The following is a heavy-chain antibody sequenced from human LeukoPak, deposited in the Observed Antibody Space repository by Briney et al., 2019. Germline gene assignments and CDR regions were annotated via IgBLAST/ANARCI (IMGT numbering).Heavy chain of an antibody. V-gene: IGHV3-23*01. CDR2: IRAGGYDT. D-gene: IGHD3-10*01. CDR1: GFTFNNYA. Sequence: PGGSLRLSCAASGFTFNNYAMSWVRQAPGKGLEWVSGIRAGGYDTYHADSVKGRFTFSRNTSKNTLELQMNSLRVEDTAIYYCVKTRVTVIRGTLGPFDYWGQGALVTVSS. CDR3: VKTRVTVIRGTLGPFDY. J-gene: IGHJ4*02.